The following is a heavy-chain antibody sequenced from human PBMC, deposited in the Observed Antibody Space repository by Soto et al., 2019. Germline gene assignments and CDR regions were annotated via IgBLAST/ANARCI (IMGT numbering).Heavy chain of an antibody. Sequence: GGSLRLSCAASGFTFSSYSMNWVRQAPGKGLEWVSSISSSSSYIYYADSVKGRFTISRDNAKNSLYLQMNSLRAEDTAVYYCATYGSGIAASYFDYWGQGTLVTVSS. D-gene: IGHD3-10*01. V-gene: IGHV3-21*01. J-gene: IGHJ4*02. CDR2: ISSSSSYI. CDR1: GFTFSSYS. CDR3: ATYGSGIAASYFDY.